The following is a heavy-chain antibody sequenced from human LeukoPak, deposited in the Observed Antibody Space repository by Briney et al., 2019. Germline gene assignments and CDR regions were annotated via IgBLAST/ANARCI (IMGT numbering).Heavy chain of an antibody. J-gene: IGHJ4*02. CDR2: ISYDGGNK. CDR1: GFTFSNYG. V-gene: IGHV3-30*03. Sequence: GGSLRLSCAASGFTFSNYGLHWVRQAPGKGLEWVAVISYDGGNKHYVDSVKGRFSISRDNSKNTLYLQVNSLRAEDTAVYYCVRHIDFWGQGTLVIVS. CDR3: VRHIDF.